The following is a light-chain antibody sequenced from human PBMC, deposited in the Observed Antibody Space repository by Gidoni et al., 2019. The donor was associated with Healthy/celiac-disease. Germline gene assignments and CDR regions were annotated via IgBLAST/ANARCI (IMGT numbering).Light chain of an antibody. CDR2: KAS. CDR1: QSISSW. Sequence: DIQMTQSPSTLSASVGDRVTITCRAGQSISSWLAWYQQKPRKAPKLLIYKASSLESGVPSRFSGSGSGTEFTLTISSLQPDDFATYYCQQYNSYSRIFTFGPGTKVDIK. J-gene: IGKJ3*01. V-gene: IGKV1-5*03. CDR3: QQYNSYSRIFT.